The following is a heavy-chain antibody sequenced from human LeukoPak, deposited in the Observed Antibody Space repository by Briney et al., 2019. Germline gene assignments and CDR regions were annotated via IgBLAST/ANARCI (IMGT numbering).Heavy chain of an antibody. V-gene: IGHV7-4-1*01. CDR1: GYTFTNYG. J-gene: IGHJ4*02. CDR3: ARGETTVTIVH. D-gene: IGHD4-17*01. Sequence: AASVKVSCKASGYTFTNYGMSWVRQAPGQGLEWMGWINTNTGNPTYAQGFTGRFVFSLDTSVSTAYLQIGSLKAEDTAVYYCARGETTVTIVHWGQGTLVTVSS. CDR2: INTNTGNP.